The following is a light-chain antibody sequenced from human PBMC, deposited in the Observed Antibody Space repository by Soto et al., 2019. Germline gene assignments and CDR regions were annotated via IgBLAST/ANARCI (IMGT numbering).Light chain of an antibody. CDR3: QQSYSTPPDT. V-gene: IGKV1-39*01. J-gene: IGKJ2*01. Sequence: DIQMTQSPSSLSASVGDRATITCRASQSISSYLNWYQQKPGKAPKLLIYAASSLQSGVPSRFSGSGSGTDFTLPISSRQPEDFATYYCQQSYSTPPDTFGQGTKLEIK. CDR2: AAS. CDR1: QSISSY.